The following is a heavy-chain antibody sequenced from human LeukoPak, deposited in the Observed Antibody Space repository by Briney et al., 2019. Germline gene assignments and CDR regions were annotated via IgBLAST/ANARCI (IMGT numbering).Heavy chain of an antibody. CDR3: AELGITMIGGV. CDR2: INSDGINT. CDR1: GFTFSSYA. J-gene: IGHJ6*04. D-gene: IGHD3-10*02. V-gene: IGHV3-74*01. Sequence: GGSLRLSCAASGFTFSSYAMHWVRQAPGKGLVWVSRINSDGINTSYADSVKGRFTISRDNAKNSLYLQMNSLRAEDTAVYYCAELGITMIGGVWGKGTTVTISS.